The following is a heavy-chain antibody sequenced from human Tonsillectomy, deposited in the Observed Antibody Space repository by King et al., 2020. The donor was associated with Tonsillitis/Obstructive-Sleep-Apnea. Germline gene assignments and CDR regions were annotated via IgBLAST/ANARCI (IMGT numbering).Heavy chain of an antibody. Sequence: GQLVQSGAEVKKPGSSVKVSCKASGGALSSHPISWVRQAPGQGLEWMGRIIPILGISNYAQKFQGRVTITADKSTSTAYMELSSLRSEDTAVYYCARGAVDLGTETYWGERTLVTVSS. CDR3: ARGAVDLGTETY. J-gene: IGHJ4*02. CDR2: IIPILGIS. D-gene: IGHD3/OR15-3a*01. V-gene: IGHV1-69*09. CDR1: GGALSSHP.